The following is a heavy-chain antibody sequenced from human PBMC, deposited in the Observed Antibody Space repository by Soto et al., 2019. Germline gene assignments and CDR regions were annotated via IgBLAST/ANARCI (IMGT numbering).Heavy chain of an antibody. D-gene: IGHD3-9*01. CDR2: IIPVFGTA. Sequence: KVSCKASGGTFSSYAISWVRQAPGQGLEWMGGIIPVFGTANYAQKFQGRVTITADESTSTAYMELSSLRSEDTAVYYCARDRVGVRYFGWLPLDPCGQGTLVTVSS. V-gene: IGHV1-69*01. CDR1: GGTFSSYA. CDR3: ARDRVGVRYFGWLPLDP. J-gene: IGHJ5*02.